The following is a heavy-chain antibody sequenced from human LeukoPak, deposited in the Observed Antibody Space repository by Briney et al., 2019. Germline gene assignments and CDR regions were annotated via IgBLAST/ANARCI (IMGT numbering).Heavy chain of an antibody. CDR3: AGGLAYCGGDCSPPFDY. CDR2: IRNDGDNK. D-gene: IGHD2-21*02. J-gene: IGHJ4*02. Sequence: GGSLRLSCAASGFTFSSYDMNWVRQAPGKGREWVAFIRNDGDNKYYAGSVQARFTISRDNSNNTLYLQMTSLRAEDTAVYYCAGGLAYCGGDCSPPFDYWGQGTLVTVSS. V-gene: IGHV3-30*02. CDR1: GFTFSSYD.